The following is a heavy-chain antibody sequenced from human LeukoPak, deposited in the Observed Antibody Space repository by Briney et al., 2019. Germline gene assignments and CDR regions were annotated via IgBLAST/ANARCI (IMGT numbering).Heavy chain of an antibody. J-gene: IGHJ4*02. CDR3: AKGNDYYGSGTIGDY. V-gene: IGHV3-30*18. D-gene: IGHD3-10*01. CDR1: GFTFSSYG. Sequence: GGSLRLSCVASGFTFSSYGMHWVRQAPGKGLEWVAVISYDGSNKYYADSVKGRFTISRDNSKNTLYLQMNSLRAEDTAVYYCAKGNDYYGSGTIGDYWGQGTLVTVSS. CDR2: ISYDGSNK.